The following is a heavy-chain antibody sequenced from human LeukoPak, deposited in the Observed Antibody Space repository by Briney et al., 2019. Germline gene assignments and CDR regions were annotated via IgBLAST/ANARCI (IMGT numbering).Heavy chain of an antibody. CDR3: ARGGGLDV. D-gene: IGHD3-16*01. J-gene: IGHJ6*02. V-gene: IGHV3-7*03. CDR1: GFTLSSYW. CDR2: IKHNGNVN. Sequence: GGSLRLSCAASGFTLSSYWRNWARQAPGKGLEGVASIKHNGNVNYYVDSVKSRFTISRDNAKHSLYLQMSNLRAEDTSVYFCARGGGLDVWGQGATVTVSS.